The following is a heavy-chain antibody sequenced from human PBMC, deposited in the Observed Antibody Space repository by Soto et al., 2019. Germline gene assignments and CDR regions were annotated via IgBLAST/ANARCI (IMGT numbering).Heavy chain of an antibody. Sequence: QSQTLSLTCTVSGGSISSSSYYWGWIRQPPGKGLEWIGSIYYSGSTYYNPSLKSRVTISVDTSKNQFSLKLSSVTAADTAVYYCARYGRDRGNAFDIWGQGTMVTVSS. CDR3: ARYGRDRGNAFDI. CDR2: IYYSGST. CDR1: GGSISSSSYY. V-gene: IGHV4-39*01. J-gene: IGHJ3*02. D-gene: IGHD3-10*01.